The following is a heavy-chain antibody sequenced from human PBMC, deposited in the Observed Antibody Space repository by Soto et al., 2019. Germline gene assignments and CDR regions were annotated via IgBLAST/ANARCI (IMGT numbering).Heavy chain of an antibody. CDR2: ISYDGSNK. V-gene: IGHV3-30-3*01. J-gene: IGHJ4*02. D-gene: IGHD4-17*01. CDR3: AGDLGNYGEYGDY. CDR1: GFTFSSYA. Sequence: QVQLVESGGGVVQPGRSLRLSCAASGFTFSSYAMHWVRQAPGKGLEWVAVISYDGSNKYYADSVKGRFTISRDNSKNTLDQQMNSLRAEETGVYYCAGDLGNYGEYGDYWGQGTLVTVSS.